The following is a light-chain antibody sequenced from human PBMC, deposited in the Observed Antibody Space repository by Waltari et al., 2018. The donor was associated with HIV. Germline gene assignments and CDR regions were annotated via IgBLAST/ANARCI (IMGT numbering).Light chain of an antibody. CDR2: EVT. J-gene: IGLJ2*01. Sequence: QSALTQPPSASASPGQSVTISCTGTSSDVGGYKYVSWYQQHPGKAPKLMIYEVTKRPSGVPDRFSGSKSCNTASLTVSGLQAEDEADYYCSSYAGSSNLRVFGGGTKLTVL. V-gene: IGLV2-8*01. CDR3: SSYAGSSNLRV. CDR1: SSDVGGYKY.